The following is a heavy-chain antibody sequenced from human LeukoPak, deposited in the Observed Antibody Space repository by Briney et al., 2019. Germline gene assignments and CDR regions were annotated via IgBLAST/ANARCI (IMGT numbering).Heavy chain of an antibody. Sequence: ASVKVSCKVSGYTLTELSMHWERQAPGKGLEWMGGFDPEDGETIYAQKFQGRVTMTEDTSTDTAYMELSSLRSEDTAVYYCATLRGYSHLGRFDPWGQGTLVTVSS. V-gene: IGHV1-24*01. CDR3: ATLRGYSHLGRFDP. D-gene: IGHD5-12*01. J-gene: IGHJ5*02. CDR2: FDPEDGET. CDR1: GYTLTELS.